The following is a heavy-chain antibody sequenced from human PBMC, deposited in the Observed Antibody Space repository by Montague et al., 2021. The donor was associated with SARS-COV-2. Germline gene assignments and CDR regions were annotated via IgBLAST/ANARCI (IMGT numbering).Heavy chain of an antibody. CDR2: INDRGSS. V-gene: IGHV4-34*01. CDR3: ARRLRVRGYWGLDV. J-gene: IGHJ6*02. CDR1: GDSFSGYY. Sequence: SETLSLTCTVYGDSFSGYYYSWIRQAPGGGLEWIGEINDRGSSNYNPSLRSRVAISVDTSQNQISLNLSSVTAADTAVYYCARRLRVRGYWGLDVWGHGTTVIVSS. D-gene: IGHD2-8*02.